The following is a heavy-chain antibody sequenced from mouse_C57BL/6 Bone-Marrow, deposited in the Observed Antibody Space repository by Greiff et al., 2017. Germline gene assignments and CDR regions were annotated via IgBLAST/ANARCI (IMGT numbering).Heavy chain of an antibody. CDR1: GYTFTSYW. Sequence: VQLQQPGAELVKPGASVKLSCKASGYTFTSYWMHWVKQRPGQGLEWIGMIHPNSGSTNYNEKFKSKATLTVDKSSSTAYMQLSSLPSEDSAVYYCARSNYGSREVDYWGQGTTLTVSS. V-gene: IGHV1-64*01. D-gene: IGHD1-1*01. CDR3: ARSNYGSREVDY. J-gene: IGHJ2*01. CDR2: IHPNSGST.